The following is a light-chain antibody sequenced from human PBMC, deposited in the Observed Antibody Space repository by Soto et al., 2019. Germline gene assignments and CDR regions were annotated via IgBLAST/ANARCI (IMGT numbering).Light chain of an antibody. CDR1: SSNIGAGND. V-gene: IGLV1-40*01. CDR3: QSYDSSLSGYV. Sequence: QSVLTQPPSVSGAPGQRVTISCTGSSSNIGAGNDVNWYQQLPGTAPKLLIYANSNRPSGVPDRVSGSESGTTASLAITGLQAEDEADYYCQSYDSSLSGYVFGTGTKLTVL. CDR2: ANS. J-gene: IGLJ1*01.